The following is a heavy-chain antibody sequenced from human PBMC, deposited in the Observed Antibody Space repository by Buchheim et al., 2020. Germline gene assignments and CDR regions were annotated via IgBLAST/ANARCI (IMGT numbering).Heavy chain of an antibody. V-gene: IGHV3-30*18. Sequence: QVQLVESGGGVVQPGRSLRLSCAASGFTFSSYGMHWVRQAPGKGLEWVAVISYDGSSKYYADSVKGRFTISRDNSKNTLYLQMNSLRAEDTAVYYCAKTLGDVVTYDAFDIWGQGT. J-gene: IGHJ3*02. CDR1: GFTFSSYG. CDR2: ISYDGSSK. D-gene: IGHD3-16*01. CDR3: AKTLGDVVTYDAFDI.